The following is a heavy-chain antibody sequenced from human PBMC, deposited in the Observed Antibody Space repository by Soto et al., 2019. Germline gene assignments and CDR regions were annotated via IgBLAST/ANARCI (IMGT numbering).Heavy chain of an antibody. V-gene: IGHV1-69*13. J-gene: IGHJ4*02. CDR1: GGTFSSYA. Sequence: ASVKVSCKASGGTFSSYAISWVRQAPGQGLEWMGGIVPIFGTANYAQKFQGRVTITADESTSTAYMELSSLRSEDTAVYYCARALGRLHNYFDYWGQGTLVTVSS. CDR2: IVPIFGTA. CDR3: ARALGRLHNYFDY. D-gene: IGHD5-18*01.